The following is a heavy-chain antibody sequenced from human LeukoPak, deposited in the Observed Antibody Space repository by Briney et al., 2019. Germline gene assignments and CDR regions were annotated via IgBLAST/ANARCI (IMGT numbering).Heavy chain of an antibody. Sequence: ASVTVSCKASGYTFTSYGISWVRQAPGQGLEWMGWISAYNGNTNYAQKLQGRVTMTTDTSTSTAYMELRSLRSDDTAVYYCARGKTYSGYDWYNWFDPWGQGTLVTVSS. CDR2: ISAYNGNT. J-gene: IGHJ5*02. D-gene: IGHD5-12*01. V-gene: IGHV1-18*01. CDR1: GYTFTSYG. CDR3: ARGKTYSGYDWYNWFDP.